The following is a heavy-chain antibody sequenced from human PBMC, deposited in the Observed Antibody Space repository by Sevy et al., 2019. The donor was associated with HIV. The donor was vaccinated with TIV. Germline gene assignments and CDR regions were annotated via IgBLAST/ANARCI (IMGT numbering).Heavy chain of an antibody. J-gene: IGHJ5*02. Sequence: GGSLRLSCAASGFTFSDYAMHWVRQAPGKGLEWVAVISYDGSNNYYADSVKGRFTISRDNSKNTLCLQMNSLRPEDTAVFYCARGMGDFWSGYYRVDPWGQGTLVTVSS. D-gene: IGHD3-3*01. V-gene: IGHV3-30-3*01. CDR1: GFTFSDYA. CDR3: ARGMGDFWSGYYRVDP. CDR2: ISYDGSNN.